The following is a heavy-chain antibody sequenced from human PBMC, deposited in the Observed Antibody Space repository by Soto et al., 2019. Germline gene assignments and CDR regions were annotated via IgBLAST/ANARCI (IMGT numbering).Heavy chain of an antibody. CDR1: GGSFSGYY. V-gene: IGHV4-34*01. CDR2: INHSGST. D-gene: IGHD6-25*01. J-gene: IGHJ4*02. Sequence: QVQLQQWGAGLLKPSETLSLTCAVYGGSFSGYYWSWIRQPPGKGLEWIGEINHSGSTNYNPSLKSRVTTSVDTSKNQFSLKLSSVTAADTAVYYCARGRGRLRSVDYWGQGTLVTVSS. CDR3: ARGRGRLRSVDY.